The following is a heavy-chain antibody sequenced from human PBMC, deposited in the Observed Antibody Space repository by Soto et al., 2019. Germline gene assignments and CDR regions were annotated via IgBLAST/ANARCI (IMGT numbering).Heavy chain of an antibody. Sequence: QVTLKESGPVLVKPTETLTLTCTVSGFSLTTGRMGVSWIRQPPGKALDWLAHIFSDAERSYSTSMQSRLTISKDTSGSHVVLSMTNVDPVDTGTYYCVRMNADSYQFYYAMDVWGHGTTVTVSS. D-gene: IGHD2-2*01. CDR2: IFSDAER. CDR3: VRMNADSYQFYYAMDV. J-gene: IGHJ6*02. V-gene: IGHV2-26*01. CDR1: GFSLTTGRMG.